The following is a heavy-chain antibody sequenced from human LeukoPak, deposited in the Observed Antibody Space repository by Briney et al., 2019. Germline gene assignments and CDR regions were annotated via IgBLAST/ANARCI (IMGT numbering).Heavy chain of an antibody. D-gene: IGHD4-17*01. J-gene: IGHJ4*02. V-gene: IGHV5-51*01. Sequence: GDSRKISCKGFGYRFTSFWLGWVRQMPGKGLEWMGIIYPGDSDTRYSTCFQGQVTISADKSISTAYRQWSSLKASDTARYYCARRDADYGDFDYWGQGTLVTVSS. CDR2: IYPGDSDT. CDR1: GYRFTSFW. CDR3: ARRDADYGDFDY.